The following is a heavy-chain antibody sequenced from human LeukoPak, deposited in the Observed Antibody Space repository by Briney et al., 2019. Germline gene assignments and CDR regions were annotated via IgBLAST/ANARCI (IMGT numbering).Heavy chain of an antibody. CDR1: GYTFTGYY. D-gene: IGHD6-13*01. V-gene: IGHV1-2*06. J-gene: IGHJ4*02. CDR3: ARRIAAAGHFDY. CDR2: INPNSGGT. Sequence: ASVKVSCKASGYTFTGYYLYWVRQAPGQGLEWMGRINPNSGGTNYAQKFQGRVTMTRDTSISTAYMELSSLRSDDTAVFYCARRIAAAGHFDYWGQGTLVTVSS.